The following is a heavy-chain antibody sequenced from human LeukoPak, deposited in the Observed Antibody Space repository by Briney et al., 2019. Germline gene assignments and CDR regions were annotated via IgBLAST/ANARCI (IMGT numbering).Heavy chain of an antibody. D-gene: IGHD3-10*01. J-gene: IGHJ6*03. CDR1: GGSISSSSYY. CDR2: IYYSGST. V-gene: IGHV4-39*02. CDR3: ARDLVVVRGEGYMDV. Sequence: PSETLSLTCTVSGGSISSSSYYWGWIRQPPGEGLEWIGSIYYSGSTYYNPSLKSRVTISVDTSKNQFSLKLSSVTAADTAVYYCARDLVVVRGEGYMDVWGKGTTVTVSS.